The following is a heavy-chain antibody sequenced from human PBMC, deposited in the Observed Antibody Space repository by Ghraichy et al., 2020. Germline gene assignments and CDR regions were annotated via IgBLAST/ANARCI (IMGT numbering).Heavy chain of an antibody. V-gene: IGHV1-2*02. CDR1: GYTFTGYY. D-gene: IGHD6-19*01. CDR2: INPNSGGT. J-gene: IGHJ5*02. CDR3: ARGRNLDSSGWFVYWFDP. Sequence: ASVKVSCKASGYTFTGYYMHWVRQAPGQGLEWMGWINPNSGGTNYAQKFQGRVTMTRDTSISTAYMELSRLRSDDTAVYYCARGRNLDSSGWFVYWFDPWGQGTLVTVSS.